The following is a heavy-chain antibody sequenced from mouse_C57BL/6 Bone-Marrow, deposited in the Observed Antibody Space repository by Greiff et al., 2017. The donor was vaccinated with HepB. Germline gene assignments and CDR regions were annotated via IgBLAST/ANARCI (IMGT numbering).Heavy chain of an antibody. Sequence: EVKLVESGGGLVQPGGSLSLSCAASGFTFTDYYMSWVRQPPGKALEWLGFIRNKANGYTTEYSASVKGRFTISRDNSQSILYLQMNALRAEDSATYYCASQYDYAFDYWGQGTTLTVSS. V-gene: IGHV7-3*01. J-gene: IGHJ2*01. CDR1: GFTFTDYY. CDR3: ASQYDYAFDY. D-gene: IGHD2-4*01. CDR2: IRNKANGYTT.